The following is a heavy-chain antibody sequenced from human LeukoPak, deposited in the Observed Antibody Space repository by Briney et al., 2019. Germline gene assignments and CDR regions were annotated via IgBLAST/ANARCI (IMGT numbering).Heavy chain of an antibody. V-gene: IGHV4-39*07. J-gene: IGHJ4*02. CDR1: GGSISSTSYY. Sequence: SETLSLTCTVSGGSISSTSYYWGWIRQSPGKGLERIANIYYSGGTYYNPSLESRVTMSVDTSKNQFYLKLSSVTAADTAMYYCARRRFPGTFDYWGQGALVTVSS. D-gene: IGHD6-13*01. CDR2: IYYSGGT. CDR3: ARRRFPGTFDY.